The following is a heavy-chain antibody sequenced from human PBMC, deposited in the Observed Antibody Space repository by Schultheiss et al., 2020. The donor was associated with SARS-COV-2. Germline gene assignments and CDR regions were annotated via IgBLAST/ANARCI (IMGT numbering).Heavy chain of an antibody. D-gene: IGHD3-22*01. CDR1: GFTFSSYG. CDR3: VKDGRRAYYYDSSGYPYDY. Sequence: GGSLRLSCAASGFTFSSYGMHWVRQAPGKGLEWVAVIWYDGSNKYYADSVKGRFTISRDNSKNTLYLQMNSLRAEDTAVYYCVKDGRRAYYYDSSGYPYDYWGQGTLVTVSS. V-gene: IGHV3-33*06. CDR2: IWYDGSNK. J-gene: IGHJ4*02.